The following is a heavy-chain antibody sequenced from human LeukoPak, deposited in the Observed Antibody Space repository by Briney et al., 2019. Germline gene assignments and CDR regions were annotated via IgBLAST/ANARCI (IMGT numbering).Heavy chain of an antibody. J-gene: IGHJ4*02. Sequence: PSETLSLTCTVSGGSISSSSYYWGWIRQPPGKGLEWIGSIYYSGSTYYNPSLKSRVTISVDTSKNQFSLKLSSVTAADTAVYYCARANSGWSINFDYWDQGTRVAVSS. CDR1: GGSISSSSYY. V-gene: IGHV4-39*07. CDR3: ARANSGWSINFDY. D-gene: IGHD6-19*01. CDR2: IYYSGST.